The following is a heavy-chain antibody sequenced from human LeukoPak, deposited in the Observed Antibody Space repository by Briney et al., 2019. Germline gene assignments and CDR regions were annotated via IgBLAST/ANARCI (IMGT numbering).Heavy chain of an antibody. CDR2: IYTSGST. CDR3: ARLLYTNGWYGAYF. D-gene: IGHD6-19*01. J-gene: IGHJ4*02. V-gene: IGHV4-61*02. Sequence: SETLSLTCTVSGGSISSGSYYWSWIRQPAGKGLEWIGRIYTSGSTNYNPSLKSRVTISVDTSKNQFSLKLSSVTAADTAVYYCARLLYTNGWYGAYFWGQGTPVTVSS. CDR1: GGSISSGSYY.